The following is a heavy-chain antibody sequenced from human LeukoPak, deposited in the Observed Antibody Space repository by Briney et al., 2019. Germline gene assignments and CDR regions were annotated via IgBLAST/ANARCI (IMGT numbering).Heavy chain of an antibody. CDR1: GYTFTSYD. CDR2: MNPNSGNT. J-gene: IGHJ6*03. CDR3: ARDYRGIAAAGKGSYYYYYYMDA. Sequence: ASVKVSFKASGYTFTSYDINWVRQATGQGLEWMGWMNPNSGNTGYAQKFQGRVTMTRNTSISTAYMELSSLRSEDTAVYYCARDYRGIAAAGKGSYYYYYYMDAWGKGTTVTVSS. V-gene: IGHV1-8*01. D-gene: IGHD6-13*01.